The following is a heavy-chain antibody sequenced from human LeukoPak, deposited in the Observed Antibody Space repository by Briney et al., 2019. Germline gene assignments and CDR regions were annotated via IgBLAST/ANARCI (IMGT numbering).Heavy chain of an antibody. CDR1: GYSFSNYW. D-gene: IGHD2-15*01. V-gene: IGHV5-51*01. J-gene: IGHJ4*02. CDR3: ARRFCSGGTCGFDY. CDR2: IYRGDSET. Sequence: GESLKTSFTCSGYSFSNYWICWGPPMPRKVVECMGIIYRGDSETRYSPSFQGEVTISADKSISPAYLQWSSLKASDTAMYYCARRFCSGGTCGFDYWGRGTLVTVSS.